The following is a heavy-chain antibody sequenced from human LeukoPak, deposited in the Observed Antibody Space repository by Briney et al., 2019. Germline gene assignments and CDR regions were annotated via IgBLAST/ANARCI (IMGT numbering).Heavy chain of an antibody. CDR3: AKDFADYYGSGTSYFDY. CDR2: IIPIFGTA. V-gene: IGHV1-69*13. D-gene: IGHD3-10*01. Sequence: ASVKVSCKASGYTFTSYYMHWVRQAPGQGLEWMGGIIPIFGTANYAQKFQGRVTITADESTSTAYMELSSLRSEDTAVYYCAKDFADYYGSGTSYFDYWGQGTLVTVSS. J-gene: IGHJ4*02. CDR1: GYTFTSYY.